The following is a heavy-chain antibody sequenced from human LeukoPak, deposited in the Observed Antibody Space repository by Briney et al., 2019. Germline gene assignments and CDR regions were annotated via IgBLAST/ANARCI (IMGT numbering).Heavy chain of an antibody. Sequence: SETLSLTCSVSAGSITSFYWSWIRQPPGKGLEWIGYILHTGSTNYNPSLKSRVTISLDKSKNQFFLKLSSVTAADTAMYYCARRTSNGWPSENAFDIWGQGTMVTVSS. CDR2: ILHTGST. V-gene: IGHV4-59*01. CDR1: AGSITSFY. D-gene: IGHD6-19*01. J-gene: IGHJ3*02. CDR3: ARRTSNGWPSENAFDI.